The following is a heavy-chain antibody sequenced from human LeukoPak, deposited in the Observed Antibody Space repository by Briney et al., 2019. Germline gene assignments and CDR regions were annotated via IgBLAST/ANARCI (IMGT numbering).Heavy chain of an antibody. Sequence: ASVKVSCKASGYTFTSYDINWVRQATGHGLEWMGWINPNNGGTNYAQKFQDRVTMTRDTSISTAYMELSRLRSDDTAVYYCANSDSSGYYVYWGQGTLVTVSS. CDR3: ANSDSSGYYVY. V-gene: IGHV1-2*02. J-gene: IGHJ4*02. D-gene: IGHD3-22*01. CDR2: INPNNGGT. CDR1: GYTFTSYD.